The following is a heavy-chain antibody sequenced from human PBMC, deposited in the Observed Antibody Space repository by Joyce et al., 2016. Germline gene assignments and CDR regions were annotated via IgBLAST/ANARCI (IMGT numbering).Heavy chain of an antibody. Sequence: QLQLQESGPGLVKPSETLSLTCTVSDGSISNSDYYWDWIRQPPGKGLEWIGSIDHSGTTYYNPSLKSRVTISVDTSKNQFSLKLSSVSAADTANYYCTRRRGIPSSADFWGQGTLVTISS. V-gene: IGHV4-39*01. CDR1: DGSISNSDYY. CDR3: TRRRGIPSSADF. D-gene: IGHD6-13*01. J-gene: IGHJ4*02. CDR2: IDHSGTT.